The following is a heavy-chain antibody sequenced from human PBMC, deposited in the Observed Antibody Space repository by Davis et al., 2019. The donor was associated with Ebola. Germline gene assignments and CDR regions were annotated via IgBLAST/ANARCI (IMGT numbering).Heavy chain of an antibody. CDR1: GFTFSSYT. Sequence: GESLKISCAASGFTFSSYTMNWVRQAPGKGLEWVSTISDGSRNLHYADSVRGRFTISRDDSKNTLYLQMNYLRAEDTALYYCAKKYHNSWPSFDYWGQGALVTVSS. D-gene: IGHD6-13*01. CDR3: AKKYHNSWPSFDY. J-gene: IGHJ4*02. V-gene: IGHV3-23*01. CDR2: ISDGSRNL.